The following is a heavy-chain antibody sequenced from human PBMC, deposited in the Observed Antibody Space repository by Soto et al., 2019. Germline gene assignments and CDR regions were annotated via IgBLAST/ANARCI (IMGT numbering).Heavy chain of an antibody. D-gene: IGHD3-10*01. V-gene: IGHV1-18*01. CDR2: ISADNGNT. Sequence: GATVKVSCQASCYPFSRLGISWVRQAPGQRPEWMGWISADNGNTNYAQKLQGRVTMTTDTATSTAYMELRSLRSDDTAVYYCARSELLWFGELLSQPLPWFDPWGQGTLVTVSS. J-gene: IGHJ5*02. CDR3: ARSELLWFGELLSQPLPWFDP. CDR1: CYPFSRLG.